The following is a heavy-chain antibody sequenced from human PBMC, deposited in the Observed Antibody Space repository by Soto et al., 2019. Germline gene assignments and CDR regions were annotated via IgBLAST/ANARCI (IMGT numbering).Heavy chain of an antibody. CDR1: GFAFNNYG. Sequence: VGSLRLSCTVSGFAFNNYGINWVRQAPGKGLEWVSSISKSDYTYYSDSVKGRFAISRDNAKGSVSLQMNTLRVEDTAVYYCAREDSIIIPAVSDFWGQGTLVTVSS. V-gene: IGHV3-21*01. J-gene: IGHJ4*02. CDR3: AREDSIIIPAVSDF. D-gene: IGHD2-2*01. CDR2: ISKSDYT.